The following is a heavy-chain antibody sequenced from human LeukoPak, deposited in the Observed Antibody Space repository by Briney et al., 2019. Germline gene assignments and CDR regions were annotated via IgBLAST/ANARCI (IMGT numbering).Heavy chain of an antibody. CDR1: GFTFSSYG. Sequence: GGSLRLSCAASGFTFSSYGMHWVRQAPGKGLEWVAVISYDGSNKYYADSVKGRFTIFRDNSKNTLYLQMNSLRAEDTAVYYCAKGAVVVPAAVIPYFDYWGQGTLVTVSS. V-gene: IGHV3-30*18. D-gene: IGHD2-2*01. CDR2: ISYDGSNK. CDR3: AKGAVVVPAAVIPYFDY. J-gene: IGHJ4*02.